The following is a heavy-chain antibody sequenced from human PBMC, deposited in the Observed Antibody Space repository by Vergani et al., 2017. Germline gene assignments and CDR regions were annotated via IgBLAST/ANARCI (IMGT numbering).Heavy chain of an antibody. CDR3: ARENVVIARIFDF. J-gene: IGHJ4*02. V-gene: IGHV4-31*03. CDR2: IFRSGTT. D-gene: IGHD2-21*01. Sequence: QVQLQESGPGLVKPSQTLSLTCTVSGDSLSSSDHYWSWIRQRSDKGLEWVGHIFRSGTTYHNPSLKSRLIMSVDTSKNQFSLKLTSVTAADTAMYYCARENVVIARIFDFWGQGTLVTVSS. CDR1: GDSLSSSDHY.